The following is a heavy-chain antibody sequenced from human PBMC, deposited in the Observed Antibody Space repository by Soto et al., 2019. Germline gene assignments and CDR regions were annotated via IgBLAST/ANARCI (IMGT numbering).Heavy chain of an antibody. Sequence: QVQVEQSGAEVKKPGSSVTVSCKASGDTFSSYGFTWVRQAPGQGLEWMGGIIPILRTANYAQKFQGRVTITADESTSTAYMELSSLRYEDTAVYYCARALVATNAFDYCGHGILVTVSS. CDR1: GDTFSSYG. CDR3: ARALVATNAFDY. D-gene: IGHD5-12*01. J-gene: IGHJ4*01. CDR2: IIPILRTA. V-gene: IGHV1-69*11.